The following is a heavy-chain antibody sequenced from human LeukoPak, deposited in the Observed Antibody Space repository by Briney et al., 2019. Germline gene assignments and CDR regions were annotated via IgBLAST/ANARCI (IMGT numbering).Heavy chain of an antibody. CDR3: ARGGVCSGGNCYYYFDY. Sequence: GGSLRLSCAASGFTFTGSAMHWVRQASGKGLEWVGRIRSSSDSDATAYAESVKGRFTISRDDSKKTAYLQMNSLKTEDTAVYYCARGGVCSGGNCYYYFDYWGQGTLVTVSS. J-gene: IGHJ4*02. CDR1: GFTFTGSA. CDR2: IRSSSDSDAT. V-gene: IGHV3-73*01. D-gene: IGHD2-15*01.